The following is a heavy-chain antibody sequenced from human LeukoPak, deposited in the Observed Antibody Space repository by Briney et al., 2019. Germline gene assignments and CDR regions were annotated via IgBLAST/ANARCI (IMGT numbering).Heavy chain of an antibody. CDR3: ARGLGSSWYGD. Sequence: PSETLSLTCTLSGGSIGSGDYYWTWIRQPPGKGLEWIGYIYYSGSTYCNPSLKSRLIISVDTSKNQFSLKLSSVTAADTAVYYCARGLGSSWYGDWGQGTLVTVSS. V-gene: IGHV4-30-4*01. J-gene: IGHJ4*02. D-gene: IGHD6-13*01. CDR1: GGSIGSGDYY. CDR2: IYYSGST.